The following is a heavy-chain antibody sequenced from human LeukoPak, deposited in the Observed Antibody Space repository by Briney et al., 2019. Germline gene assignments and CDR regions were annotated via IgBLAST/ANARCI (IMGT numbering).Heavy chain of an antibody. CDR3: AREGSLHHSGDYYLSWFDP. CDR1: GGTFSSYA. Sequence: GSSVKVSCKASGGTFSSYAISWLRQAPGQGLEWMGGIIPIFGTANYAQKFQGRVTITTDESTSTAYMELSSLRSEDTAVYYCAREGSLHHSGDYYLSWFDPWGQGTLVTVSS. V-gene: IGHV1-69*05. J-gene: IGHJ5*02. D-gene: IGHD3-22*01. CDR2: IIPIFGTA.